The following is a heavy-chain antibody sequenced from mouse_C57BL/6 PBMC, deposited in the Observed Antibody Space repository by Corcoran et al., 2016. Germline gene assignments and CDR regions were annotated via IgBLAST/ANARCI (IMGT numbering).Heavy chain of an antibody. V-gene: IGHV1-80*01. CDR1: GYAFSSYW. J-gene: IGHJ2*01. Sequence: QVQLQQSGAELVKPGASVKISCKASGYAFSSYWMNWVKQRPGKGLEWIGQIYPGDGDTNYNGKFKGKATLTADKSSSTAYMQLSSLTSEDSAVYCCARGDSSGHFDYWGQGTTLTVSS. CDR3: ARGDSSGHFDY. D-gene: IGHD3-2*02. CDR2: IYPGDGDT.